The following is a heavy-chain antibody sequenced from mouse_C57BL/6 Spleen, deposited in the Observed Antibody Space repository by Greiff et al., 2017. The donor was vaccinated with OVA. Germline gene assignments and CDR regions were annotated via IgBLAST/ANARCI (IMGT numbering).Heavy chain of an antibody. CDR2: IDPSDSYT. J-gene: IGHJ3*01. CDR1: GYTFTSYW. CDR3: ARGGGQLRLSWFAY. D-gene: IGHD3-2*02. Sequence: VQLQQSGAELVMPGASVKLSCKASGYTFTSYWMHWVKQRPGQGLEWIGEIDPSDSYTNYNQKFKGKSTLTVDKSSSTAYMQLSSLTSEDSAVYYCARGGGQLRLSWFAYWGQGTLVTVSA. V-gene: IGHV1-69*01.